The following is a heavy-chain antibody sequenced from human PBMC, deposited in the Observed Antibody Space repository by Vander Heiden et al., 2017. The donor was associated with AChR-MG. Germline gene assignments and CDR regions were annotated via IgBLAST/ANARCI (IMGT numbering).Heavy chain of an antibody. D-gene: IGHD1-7*01. V-gene: IGHV1-46*03. Sequence: QVQLVQSGAEVKSPGASVKVSCKASGSTFTNYYIHWVRQAPGQGLEWMGIINPSGGSASYAQKFQGRVTMTRDTSTSTVYMELSSLRSEDTAVYYCARAENWNSVSDTWGQGTMVTVSS. CDR2: INPSGGSA. CDR1: GSTFTNYY. CDR3: ARAENWNSVSDT. J-gene: IGHJ3*01.